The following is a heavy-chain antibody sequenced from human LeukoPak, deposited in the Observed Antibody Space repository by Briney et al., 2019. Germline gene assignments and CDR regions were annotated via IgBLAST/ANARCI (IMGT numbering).Heavy chain of an antibody. CDR3: ARIANSGYYLFDY. J-gene: IGHJ4*02. CDR1: GASISSYY. CDR2: IFYSGST. V-gene: IGHV4-59*01. D-gene: IGHD3-22*01. Sequence: SETLSLTCTVSGASISSYYWTWIRQPPGRGLEWIAYIFYSGSTNYNPSLKSRVTISVDTSKNQFSLKVDSVTAGDTAVYYCARIANSGYYLFDYWGQGTLVTVSS.